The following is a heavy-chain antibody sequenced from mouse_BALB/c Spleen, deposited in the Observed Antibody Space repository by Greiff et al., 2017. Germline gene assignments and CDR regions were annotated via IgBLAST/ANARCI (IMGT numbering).Heavy chain of an antibody. V-gene: IGHV5-17*02. CDR1: GFTFSSFG. CDR3: ARLDY. CDR2: ISSGSSTI. J-gene: IGHJ2*01. Sequence: EVQVVESGGGLVQPGGSRKLSCAASGFTFSSFGMHWVRQAPEKGLEWVAYISSGSSTIYYADTVKGRFTISRDNPKNTLFLQMTSLRSEDTAMYYCARLDYWGQGTTLTVSS.